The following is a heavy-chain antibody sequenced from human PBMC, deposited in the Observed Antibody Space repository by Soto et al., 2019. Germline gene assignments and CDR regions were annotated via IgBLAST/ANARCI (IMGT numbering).Heavy chain of an antibody. V-gene: IGHV5-10-1*01. J-gene: IGHJ4*02. CDR2: IEPSDSYI. CDR1: GYNFNNNW. D-gene: IGHD1-1*01. Sequence: GESLKISCTASGYNFNNNWIGWVRQTPGKGLEWMGRIEPSDSYIDYSPSFKGHVTISSDKSIKTVYLQWSSLKASDTAMYYCARLRSLPSTTKFGNDFDYCGQRALLTVSS. CDR3: ARLRSLPSTTKFGNDFDY.